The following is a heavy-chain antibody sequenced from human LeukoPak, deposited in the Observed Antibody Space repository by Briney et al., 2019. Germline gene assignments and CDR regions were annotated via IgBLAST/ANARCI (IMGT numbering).Heavy chain of an antibody. V-gene: IGHV3-30*04. D-gene: IGHD2-2*01. Sequence: GRSLRLSCAASGFTFSSYAMHWVRQAPGKGLEWVAVISYDGSNKYYADSVKGRFTISRDNSKNTLYLEMNSLRPEDTAVYYCASGTSTSLFRYFDYWGQGTLVSVSS. CDR1: GFTFSSYA. CDR3: ASGTSTSLFRYFDY. CDR2: ISYDGSNK. J-gene: IGHJ4*02.